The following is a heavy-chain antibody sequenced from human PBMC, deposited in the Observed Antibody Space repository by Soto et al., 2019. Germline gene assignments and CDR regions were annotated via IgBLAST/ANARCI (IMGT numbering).Heavy chain of an antibody. CDR3: AARGYSGYDYGYFYGMDV. J-gene: IGHJ6*02. Sequence: SETLSLTCAVYGGPFSGYYWSWIRQPPGKGLEWIGEINHSGSTNYNPSLKSRVTISVDTSMNQFSLKLSSVTAADTAVYYCAARGYSGYDYGYFYGMDVWGHGTTVT. CDR2: INHSGST. D-gene: IGHD5-12*01. V-gene: IGHV4-34*01. CDR1: GGPFSGYY.